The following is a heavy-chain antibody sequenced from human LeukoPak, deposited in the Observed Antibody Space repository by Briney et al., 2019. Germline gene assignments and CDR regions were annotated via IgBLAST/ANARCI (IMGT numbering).Heavy chain of an antibody. Sequence: GGSLRLSCAASGFTFSNYAMSWVRQAPGKGLEWVSDISGSGNWTYYADSVKGRFTISRDNSKNTQHLQMNSLRAEDTAVYYCAQRALPGDHMDVWRKGTTVTVSS. D-gene: IGHD3-16*01. CDR3: AQRALPGDHMDV. CDR2: ISGSGNWT. CDR1: GFTFSNYA. J-gene: IGHJ6*03. V-gene: IGHV3-23*01.